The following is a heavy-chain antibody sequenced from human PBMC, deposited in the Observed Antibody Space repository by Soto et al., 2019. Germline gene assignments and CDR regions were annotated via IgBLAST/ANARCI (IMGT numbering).Heavy chain of an antibody. CDR1: GFTFSDYY. Sequence: PGGSLRLSCAASGFTFSDYYMSWIRQAPGKGLEWVSYISSSGSTIYYADSVKGRFTISRDNAKNSLYLQMNSLRAEDTAVYYCARAGYQLLYEVPLCWFDPWGQGTLVTVSS. V-gene: IGHV3-11*01. J-gene: IGHJ5*02. CDR2: ISSSGSTI. CDR3: ARAGYQLLYEVPLCWFDP. D-gene: IGHD2-2*02.